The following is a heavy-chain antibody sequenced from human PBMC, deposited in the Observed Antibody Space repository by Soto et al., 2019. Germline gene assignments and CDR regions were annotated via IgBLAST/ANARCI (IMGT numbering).Heavy chain of an antibody. V-gene: IGHV4-34*01. Sequence: SETLSLTCAVFGGSFSGYYWSWIRQPPGKGLEWIGEINHSGSTNYNPSLKSRVTISVDTSKNQFSLKLSSVTAADTAVYYCARAPDYGGNFDYWGQGTLVTVSS. J-gene: IGHJ4*02. CDR2: INHSGST. CDR1: GGSFSGYY. CDR3: ARAPDYGGNFDY. D-gene: IGHD4-17*01.